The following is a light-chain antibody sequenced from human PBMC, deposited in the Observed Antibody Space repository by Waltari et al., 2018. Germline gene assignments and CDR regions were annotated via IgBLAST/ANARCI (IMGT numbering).Light chain of an antibody. CDR1: SSALGYYNY. CDR2: DVS. Sequence: QSALTQPASVSGSPGQSLPISCTGTSSALGYYNYVSRYQQHPGNAPKLMIHDVSNRPSGVSNRFSGSKSGNTASLTISGLQAEDEADYYCSSYSISSTPVVFGGGTKLTVL. CDR3: SSYSISSTPVV. J-gene: IGLJ2*01. V-gene: IGLV2-14*03.